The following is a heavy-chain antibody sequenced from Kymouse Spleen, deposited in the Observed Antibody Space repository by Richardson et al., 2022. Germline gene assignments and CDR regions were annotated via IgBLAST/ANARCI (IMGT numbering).Heavy chain of an antibody. D-gene: IGHD1-26*01. J-gene: IGHJ6*02. V-gene: IGHV3-9*01. Sequence: EVQLVESGGGLVQPGRSLRLSCAASGFTFDDYAMHWVRQAPGKGLEWVSGISWNSGSIGYADSVKGRFTISRDNAKNSLYLQMNSLRAEDTALYYCAKDIRVGATTVYYYYGMDVWGQGTTVTVSS. CDR3: AKDIRVGATTVYYYYGMDV. CDR2: ISWNSGSI. CDR1: GFTFDDYA.